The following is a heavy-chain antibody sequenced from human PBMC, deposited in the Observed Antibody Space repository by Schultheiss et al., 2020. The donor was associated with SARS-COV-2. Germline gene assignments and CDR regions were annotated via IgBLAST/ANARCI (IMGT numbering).Heavy chain of an antibody. Sequence: GESLKISCAASGFTFSSYAMSWVRQAPGKGLEWVSSISSSSSYIYYADSVKGRFTISRDNAKNSLYLQMNSLRAEDTALYYCAKDTLGTGADAFDIWGQGTMVTVSS. CDR2: ISSSSSYI. CDR3: AKDTLGTGADAFDI. J-gene: IGHJ3*02. CDR1: GFTFSSYA. D-gene: IGHD7-27*01. V-gene: IGHV3-21*04.